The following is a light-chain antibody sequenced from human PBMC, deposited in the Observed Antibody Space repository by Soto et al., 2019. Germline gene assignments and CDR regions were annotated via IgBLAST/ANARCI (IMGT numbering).Light chain of an antibody. CDR1: ESVXSSS. V-gene: IGKV3D-20*02. CDR2: DVS. Sequence: EIVLTQSLGTLSLSPGERATLSXRASESVXSSSLAWYQQKPGQAPRLLXYDVSNRATGIPDRFSGSGSGTDFTLTITSLEPEDFAVYFCHQRYNWPRVTFGQGTRLEIK. J-gene: IGKJ5*01. CDR3: HQRYNWPRVT.